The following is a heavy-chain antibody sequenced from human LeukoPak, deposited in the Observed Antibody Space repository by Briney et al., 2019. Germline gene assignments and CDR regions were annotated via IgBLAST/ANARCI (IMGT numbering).Heavy chain of an antibody. D-gene: IGHD3-22*01. J-gene: IGHJ4*02. CDR1: GYTFTGYY. V-gene: IGHV1-2*05. Sequence: ASVKVSCKASGYTFTGYYMHWVRQAPGQGLEWMGRINPNSGGTNYAQKFQGRVTMTRDTSISTAYMELSRLRSDDTVVYYCARDPYYYDSSGYSDYWGQGTLVTVSS. CDR3: ARDPYYYDSSGYSDY. CDR2: INPNSGGT.